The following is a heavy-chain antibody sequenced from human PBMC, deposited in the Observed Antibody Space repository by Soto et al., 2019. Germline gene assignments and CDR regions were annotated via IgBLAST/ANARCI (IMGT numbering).Heavy chain of an antibody. CDR3: ARGRRAEKRITIFGVVTNDAFDI. V-gene: IGHV3-48*02. Sequence: PGGSLRLSCAASGLTFSSSAMNWVRQAPGKGLEWVSYISSSSSTIYYADSVKGRFTISRDNAKNSLYLQMNSLRDEDTAVYYCARGRRAEKRITIFGVVTNDAFDIWGQGTMVTVSS. CDR2: ISSSSSTI. J-gene: IGHJ3*02. CDR1: GLTFSSSA. D-gene: IGHD3-3*01.